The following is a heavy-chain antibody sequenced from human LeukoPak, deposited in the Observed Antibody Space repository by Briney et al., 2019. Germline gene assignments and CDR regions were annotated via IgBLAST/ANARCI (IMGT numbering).Heavy chain of an antibody. J-gene: IGHJ5*02. CDR1: GGTFSSYA. V-gene: IGHV1-18*01. CDR2: ISAYNGNT. D-gene: IGHD3-3*01. CDR3: ARVNLRFLEWDRNWFDP. Sequence: ASVKVSCKASGGTFSSYAISWVRQAPGQGLEWMGWISAYNGNTNYAQKLQGRVTMTTDTSTSTAYMELRSLRSDDTAVYYCARVNLRFLEWDRNWFDPWGQGTLVTVSS.